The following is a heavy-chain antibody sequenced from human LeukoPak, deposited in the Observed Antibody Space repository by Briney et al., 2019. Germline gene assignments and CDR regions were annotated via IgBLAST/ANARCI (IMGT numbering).Heavy chain of an antibody. Sequence: GGSLRLSCAASGFTFSSYAMSWVRQAPGKGLEWVSSISISSNYKYYPDSLKGRFTISRDNAKNSLYLQMNSLRAEDTAVYYCARPGDYYDSSGYDYWGQGTLVTVSS. CDR1: GFTFSSYA. D-gene: IGHD3-22*01. CDR3: ARPGDYYDSSGYDY. J-gene: IGHJ4*02. CDR2: ISISSNYK. V-gene: IGHV3-21*01.